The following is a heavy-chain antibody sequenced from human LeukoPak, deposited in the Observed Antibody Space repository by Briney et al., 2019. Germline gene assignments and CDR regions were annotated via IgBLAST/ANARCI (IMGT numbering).Heavy chain of an antibody. D-gene: IGHD3-16*02. Sequence: SETLSLTCTVSGGSISSSSYYWGWIRQPPGKGLEWIGSIYYSGSTYYNPSLKSRVTISVDTSKNQFSLKLSSVTAADTAVYYCARDAVQYYDYVWGSYHPFDYWGQGTLVTVSS. CDR2: IYYSGST. CDR3: ARDAVQYYDYVWGSYHPFDY. J-gene: IGHJ4*02. CDR1: GGSISSSSYY. V-gene: IGHV4-39*07.